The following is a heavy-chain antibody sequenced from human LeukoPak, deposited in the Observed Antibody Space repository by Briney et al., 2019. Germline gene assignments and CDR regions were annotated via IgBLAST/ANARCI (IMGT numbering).Heavy chain of an antibody. V-gene: IGHV4-38-2*02. J-gene: IGHJ4*02. CDR2: IYHSGST. CDR1: GYSISSGYY. CDR3: AGTYDYVWGSYRYGKYYFDY. Sequence: SETLSLTCTVSGYSISSGYYWAWIRQPPGKGLEWIGSIYHSGSTYYNPSLKSRVTISVDTSKNQFSLKLSSVTAADTAVYYCAGTYDYVWGSYRYGKYYFDYWGQGTLVTVSS. D-gene: IGHD3-16*02.